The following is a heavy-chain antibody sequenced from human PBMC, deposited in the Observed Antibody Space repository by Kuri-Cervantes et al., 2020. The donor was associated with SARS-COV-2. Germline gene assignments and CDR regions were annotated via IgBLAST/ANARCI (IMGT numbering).Heavy chain of an antibody. V-gene: IGHV4-34*01. CDR1: GGSFSGYY. D-gene: IGHD7-27*01. Sequence: ESLKISCAVYGGSFSGYYWSWIRQPPGKGLEWIGEINHSRSTNYNPSLKSRVTISVDTANNQFSLKLSSVTAADTAVYYCARGPGNWGGFDYWGQGTLVTVSS. J-gene: IGHJ4*02. CDR3: ARGPGNWGGFDY. CDR2: INHSRST.